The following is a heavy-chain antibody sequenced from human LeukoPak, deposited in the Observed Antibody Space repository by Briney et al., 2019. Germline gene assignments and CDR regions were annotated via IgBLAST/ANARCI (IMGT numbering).Heavy chain of an antibody. CDR1: GFTFSSYG. Sequence: GGSLRLSCAASGFTFSSYGMHWVRQAPGKGLEWVSAISGSGGSTYYADSVKGRFTISRDNSKNTLYLQMNSLRAEDTAVYYCAKGGRGYPYYFDYWGQGTLVTVSS. CDR2: ISGSGGST. D-gene: IGHD5-18*01. V-gene: IGHV3-23*01. CDR3: AKGGRGYPYYFDY. J-gene: IGHJ4*02.